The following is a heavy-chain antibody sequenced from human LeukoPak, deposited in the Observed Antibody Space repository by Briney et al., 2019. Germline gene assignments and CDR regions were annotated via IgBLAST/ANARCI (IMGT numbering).Heavy chain of an antibody. J-gene: IGHJ4*02. CDR2: ISYDGSNK. Sequence: GRSLRLSCAASGFTFSSYAMHWVRQAPGKGLEWVAVISYDGSNKYYADSVKGRFTISRDNSKNTLYLQMNSLRVEDTAVYYCARGSPLEIDYWGQGTLVTVSS. CDR3: ARGSPLEIDY. D-gene: IGHD1-1*01. CDR1: GFTFSSYA. V-gene: IGHV3-30*01.